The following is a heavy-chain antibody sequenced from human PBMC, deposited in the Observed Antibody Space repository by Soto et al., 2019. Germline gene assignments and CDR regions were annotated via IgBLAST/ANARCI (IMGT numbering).Heavy chain of an antibody. CDR1: GGSISSYY. V-gene: IGHV4-59*08. Sequence: ETLSLTCTVSGGSISSYYWSWIRQPPGKGLEWIGYIYYGGSTNYNPSLKSRVTISVDTSKNQFSLKLNSMTAADTAVYYCATTISLIRRVVTWPVDFWGQGTLVTVSS. CDR2: IYYGGST. J-gene: IGHJ4*02. D-gene: IGHD3-10*01. CDR3: ATTISLIRRVVTWPVDF.